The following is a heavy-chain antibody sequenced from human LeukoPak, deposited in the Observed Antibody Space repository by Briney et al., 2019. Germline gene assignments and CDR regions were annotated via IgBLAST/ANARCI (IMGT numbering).Heavy chain of an antibody. Sequence: GGSLRLSCAASRFTVSSNSMSWVRQAPGRGLEWVSLIYSGGSTYYADSVKGRFAISRDNSKNTLYLQVNSLRAEDTAVYYCANEKGYYGSGNPGGFDYWGQGTLVTVSS. J-gene: IGHJ4*02. V-gene: IGHV3-66*01. D-gene: IGHD3-10*01. CDR3: ANEKGYYGSGNPGGFDY. CDR1: RFTVSSNS. CDR2: IYSGGST.